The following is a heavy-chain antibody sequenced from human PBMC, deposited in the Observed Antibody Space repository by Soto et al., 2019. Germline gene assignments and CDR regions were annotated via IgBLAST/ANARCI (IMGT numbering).Heavy chain of an antibody. D-gene: IGHD2-8*02. V-gene: IGHV4-59*01. CDR3: ARGGGVYYFDY. Sequence: QVQLQESGPGLVKPSETLSLTCTVSGGSISSYYWSWIRQPPGKGLEWIGYIYYSGITDYNPSLKSRVTISVDTSKSQFSLKLSSVTVADTAVYYCARGGGVYYFDYWGQGTLVTVSS. CDR2: IYYSGIT. J-gene: IGHJ4*02. CDR1: GGSISSYY.